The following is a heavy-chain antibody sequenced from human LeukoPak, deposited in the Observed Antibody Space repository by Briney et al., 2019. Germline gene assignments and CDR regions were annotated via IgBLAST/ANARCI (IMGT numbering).Heavy chain of an antibody. D-gene: IGHD3-10*01. CDR1: GYTFTSYG. CDR3: ARVSYYGSGSYYNEDY. CDR2: IIPIFGTA. Sequence: SVKVSCKASGYTFTSYGISWVRQAPGQGLEWMGGIIPIFGTANYAQKFQGRVTITADKSTSTAYMELSSLRSEDTAVYYCARVSYYGSGSYYNEDYWGQGTLVTVSS. J-gene: IGHJ4*02. V-gene: IGHV1-69*06.